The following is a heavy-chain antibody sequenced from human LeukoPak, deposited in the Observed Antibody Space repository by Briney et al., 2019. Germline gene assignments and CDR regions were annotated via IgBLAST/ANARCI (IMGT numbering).Heavy chain of an antibody. D-gene: IGHD6-19*01. V-gene: IGHV1-18*01. CDR3: ARLYSSGWIDYFDY. J-gene: IGHJ4*02. Sequence: ASVKVSCKASGYTFTSYGINWVRQAPGQGLEWMGWSTAYSGNTYYGQKFQGRVTMTTDTSTNTAYMEVKSLTSDDTAVYYCARLYSSGWIDYFDYWGQGTLVTVSS. CDR1: GYTFTSYG. CDR2: STAYSGNT.